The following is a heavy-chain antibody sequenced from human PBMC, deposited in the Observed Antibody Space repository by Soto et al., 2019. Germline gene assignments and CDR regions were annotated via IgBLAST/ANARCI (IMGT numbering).Heavy chain of an antibody. CDR1: GYTFTSYD. V-gene: IGHV1-8*01. Sequence: QVQLVQSGAEVKKPGASVKVSCRASGYTFTSYDINWVRQATGQGLEWMGWMNPNSGNTGYAQKFQGCITMISNTSISTAYMELSSLRSEDPAVYYFARGVITTPSWFDPWGQGTLVTVSS. J-gene: IGHJ5*02. D-gene: IGHD3-22*01. CDR3: ARGVITTPSWFDP. CDR2: MNPNSGNT.